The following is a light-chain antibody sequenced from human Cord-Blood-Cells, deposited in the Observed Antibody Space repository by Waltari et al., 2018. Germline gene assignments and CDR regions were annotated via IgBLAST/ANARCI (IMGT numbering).Light chain of an antibody. CDR3: QVWDSSSDHPV. CDR2: DDS. CDR1: NIGGKS. V-gene: IGLV3-21*03. Sequence: SYVLTQPPSVSVAPGKTARLTCGGHNIGGKSVNWYQQKPGQAPVLVVYDDSDRPSGIPGRFSGSNSGNTATLTISRVEAGDEADYYCQVWDSSSDHPVFGGGTKLTVL. J-gene: IGLJ2*01.